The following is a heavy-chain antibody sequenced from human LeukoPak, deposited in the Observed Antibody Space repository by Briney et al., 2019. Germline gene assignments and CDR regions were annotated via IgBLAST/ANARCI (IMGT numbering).Heavy chain of an antibody. V-gene: IGHV3-43*02. CDR1: GFTFDDYA. D-gene: IGHD3-22*01. J-gene: IGHJ3*02. CDR3: ALPYYYDSSGYTGPDAFDI. Sequence: AGGSLRLSCAASGFTFDDYAMHWVRQAPGKGLECVSLISGDGGSTYYADSVKGRFTISRDNSKNSLYLQMNSLRTEDTALYYCALPYYYDSSGYTGPDAFDIWGQGTMVTVSS. CDR2: ISGDGGST.